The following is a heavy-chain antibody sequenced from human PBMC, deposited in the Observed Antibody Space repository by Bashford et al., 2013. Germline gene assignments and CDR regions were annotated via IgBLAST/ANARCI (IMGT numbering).Heavy chain of an antibody. D-gene: IGHD3-10*01. Sequence: SETLSLTCTVSGDSLSSGGYYWTWIRQXPGKGPGVDWIHLYHGSTYYSTSLKSRLTFSLDTSKNQFSLQLTSVTAADTAVYYCARNSYGFSGWFDPWGQGTLVTVSS. V-gene: IGHV4-31*03. CDR3: ARNSYGFSGWFDP. CDR1: GDSLSSGGYY. J-gene: IGHJ5*02. CDR2: LYHGST.